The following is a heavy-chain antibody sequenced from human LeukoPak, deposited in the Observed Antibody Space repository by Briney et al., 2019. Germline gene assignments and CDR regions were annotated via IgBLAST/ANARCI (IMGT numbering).Heavy chain of an antibody. Sequence: GGSLRLSCAASGFTVSSYAMHWVRQPIGKGLEWVSALGIAGDTFYPGSVKGRFTISRDNAKNSLYLQMNSLRAEDTAVYYCARDPPRYCSGGSCYVTGSDYWGQGTLVTVSS. J-gene: IGHJ4*02. CDR3: ARDPPRYCSGGSCYVTGSDY. CDR1: GFTVSSYA. D-gene: IGHD2-15*01. CDR2: LGIAGDT. V-gene: IGHV3-13*01.